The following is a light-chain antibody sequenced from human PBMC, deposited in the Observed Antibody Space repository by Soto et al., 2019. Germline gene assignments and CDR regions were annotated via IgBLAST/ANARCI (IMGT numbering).Light chain of an antibody. J-gene: IGKJ4*01. CDR3: QHYQNWHT. Sequence: EIVLTQSPGTLSLSPGERATLSCRASQSVSSDLAWYQQKPGQAPRLLMYGASARAAGIPARFSGSWSGTEFTLTINSLQSEDSAVYYCQHYQNWHTFGGGTKVDIK. V-gene: IGKV3-15*01. CDR1: QSVSSD. CDR2: GAS.